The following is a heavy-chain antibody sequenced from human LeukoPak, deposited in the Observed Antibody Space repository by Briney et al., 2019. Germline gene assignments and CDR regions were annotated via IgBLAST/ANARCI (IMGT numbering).Heavy chain of an antibody. CDR3: AKGSRYFDWLQLFDY. CDR2: ISWNSGSI. Sequence: GGSLRLSCAASGITFSSLWMSWFRQAPGKGLEWVSGISWNSGSIGYADSVKGRFTISRDNAKNSLYLQMNSLRAEDTALYYCAKGSRYFDWLQLFDYWGQGTLVTVSS. V-gene: IGHV3-9*01. D-gene: IGHD3-9*01. J-gene: IGHJ4*02. CDR1: GITFSSLW.